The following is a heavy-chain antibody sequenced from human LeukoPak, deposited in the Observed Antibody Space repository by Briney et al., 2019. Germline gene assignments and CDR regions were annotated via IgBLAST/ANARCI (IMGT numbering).Heavy chain of an antibody. Sequence: GGSLRLSCAASGFTFSSYSMNWVRQAPGKGLEWVSYISSSSSTIYYADSVKGRFTISRDNAKNSLYLQMNSLRAEDTAVYYCARGVAARLSRVHDYWGQGTLVTVSS. V-gene: IGHV3-48*01. D-gene: IGHD6-6*01. CDR1: GFTFSSYS. J-gene: IGHJ4*02. CDR3: ARGVAARLSRVHDY. CDR2: ISSSSSTI.